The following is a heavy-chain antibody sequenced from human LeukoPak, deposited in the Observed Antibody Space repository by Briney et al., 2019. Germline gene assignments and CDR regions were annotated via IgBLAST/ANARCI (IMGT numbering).Heavy chain of an antibody. Sequence: GGSLRLSCAASGFIFSSFTMNWVRQAPGKGLEWVSSISSSSSYIYSGDSVQGRFTISRDNAKNSLYLQMNSLRAEDTAVYYCARGSRILGAPPAYWGQGILVTVSS. D-gene: IGHD1-26*01. V-gene: IGHV3-21*01. J-gene: IGHJ4*02. CDR2: ISSSSSYI. CDR3: ARGSRILGAPPAY. CDR1: GFIFSSFT.